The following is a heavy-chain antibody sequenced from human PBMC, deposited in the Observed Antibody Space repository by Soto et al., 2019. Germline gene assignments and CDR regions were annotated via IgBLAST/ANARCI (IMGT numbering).Heavy chain of an antibody. CDR1: GGSISSYY. D-gene: IGHD2-2*01. Sequence: SETLSLTCTVSGGSISSYYWSWIRQPRGKGLEWIGYIYYSGSTNYNPSLKSRVTISVDTSKNQFSLKLSSVTAADTAVYYCARAASRYCSSTSCYADYYYYYGMDVWGQGTTVTVSS. CDR3: ARAASRYCSSTSCYADYYYYYGMDV. CDR2: IYYSGST. V-gene: IGHV4-59*01. J-gene: IGHJ6*02.